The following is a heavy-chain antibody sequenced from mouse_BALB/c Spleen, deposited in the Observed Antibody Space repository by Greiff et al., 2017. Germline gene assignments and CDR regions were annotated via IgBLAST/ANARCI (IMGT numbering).Heavy chain of an antibody. V-gene: IGHV3-2*02. J-gene: IGHJ4*01. CDR3: ARGGYYDYDRGYYYAMDY. Sequence: EVQLQQSGPGLVKPSQSLSLTCTVTGYSITSDYAWNWIRQFPGNKLEWMGYISYSGSTSYNPSLKSRISITRDTSKNQFFLQLNSVTTEDTATYYCARGGYYDYDRGYYYAMDYWGQGTSVTVSS. D-gene: IGHD2-4*01. CDR2: ISYSGST. CDR1: GYSITSDYA.